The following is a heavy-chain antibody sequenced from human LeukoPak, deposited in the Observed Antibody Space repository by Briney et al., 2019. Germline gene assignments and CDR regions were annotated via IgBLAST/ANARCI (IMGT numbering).Heavy chain of an antibody. CDR3: SRSGSRPRYYYMDV. CDR2: IYYSGST. V-gene: IGHV4-39*07. Sequence: PSETLSLTCTVSGGSISRSRYYWGWIRQPPGKGLEWIGSIYYSGSTYYNPSLKSRVTISVDTSKNQFSLKLSSVTAADTAVYYCSRSGSRPRYYYMDVWGRGTTVTVSS. CDR1: GGSISRSRYY. J-gene: IGHJ6*03. D-gene: IGHD1-26*01.